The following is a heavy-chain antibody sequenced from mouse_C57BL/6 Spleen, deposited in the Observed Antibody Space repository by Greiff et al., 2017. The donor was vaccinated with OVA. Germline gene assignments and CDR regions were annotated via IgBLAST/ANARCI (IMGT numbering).Heavy chain of an antibody. CDR3: ASHYYGSSYFDY. V-gene: IGHV1-76*01. CDR2: IYPGSGNT. J-gene: IGHJ2*01. D-gene: IGHD1-1*01. CDR1: GYTFTDYY. Sequence: QVQLQQSGAELVRPGASVKLSCKASGYTFTDYYINWVKQRPGQGLEWIARIYPGSGNTYYNEKFKGKATLTAEKSSSTAYMQLSSLTSEDSAVYFCASHYYGSSYFDYWGQGTTLTVSS.